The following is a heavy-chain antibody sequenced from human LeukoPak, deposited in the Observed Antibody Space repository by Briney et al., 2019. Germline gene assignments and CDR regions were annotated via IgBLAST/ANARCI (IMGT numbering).Heavy chain of an antibody. Sequence: SETLSLTCTVSGGSISSSSYSWGWIRQPPGKGLEWIGSIYYSGSTYYNPSLKSRVTISVDTSKNQFSLKLSSVTAADTAVYYCARVNLMLDYWGLGTLVTVSS. V-gene: IGHV4-39*01. CDR3: ARVNLMLDY. J-gene: IGHJ4*02. CDR2: IYYSGST. D-gene: IGHD1-14*01. CDR1: GGSISSSSYS.